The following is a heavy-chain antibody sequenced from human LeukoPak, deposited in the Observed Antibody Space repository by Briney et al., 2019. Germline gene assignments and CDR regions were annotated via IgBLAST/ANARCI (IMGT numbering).Heavy chain of an antibody. Sequence: SETLSLTCAVYGGSFSGYYWSWMRQPPGKGLEWIGEINHSGSTNYNPSLKSRVTISVDTSKNQFSLKLSSVTAADTAVYYCARAGYYGSGSWGQGTLVTVSS. J-gene: IGHJ4*02. V-gene: IGHV4-34*01. CDR3: ARAGYYGSGS. CDR2: INHSGST. D-gene: IGHD3-10*01. CDR1: GGSFSGYY.